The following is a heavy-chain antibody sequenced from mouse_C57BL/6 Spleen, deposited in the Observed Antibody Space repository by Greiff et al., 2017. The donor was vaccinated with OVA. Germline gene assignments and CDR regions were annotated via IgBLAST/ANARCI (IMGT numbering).Heavy chain of an antibody. CDR2: IYPRSGNT. Sequence: VQLVESGAELARPGASVKLSCKASGYTFTSYGISWVKQRTGQGLEWIGEIYPRSGNTYYNEKFKGKATLTADKSSSTAYMELRSLTSEDSAVYFCARSGFTTVVAKRDFDDWGQGTTLTVSS. V-gene: IGHV1-81*01. J-gene: IGHJ2*01. D-gene: IGHD1-1*01. CDR1: GYTFTSYG. CDR3: ARSGFTTVVAKRDFDD.